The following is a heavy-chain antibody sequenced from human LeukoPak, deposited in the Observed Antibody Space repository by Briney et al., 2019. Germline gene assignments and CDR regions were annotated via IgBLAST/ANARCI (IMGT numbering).Heavy chain of an antibody. J-gene: IGHJ4*02. Sequence: PGGSLRLSCAASGFTVSSNYMDWVRQAPGKGLEWVGRIRNKANSYTSEYAASVKGRFTISRDDSKNSLYLQMNSLKTEDTAVYYCTRRAVAGALDYWGQGTLVTVSS. CDR2: IRNKANSYTS. V-gene: IGHV3-72*01. CDR3: TRRAVAGALDY. D-gene: IGHD6-13*01. CDR1: GFTVSSNY.